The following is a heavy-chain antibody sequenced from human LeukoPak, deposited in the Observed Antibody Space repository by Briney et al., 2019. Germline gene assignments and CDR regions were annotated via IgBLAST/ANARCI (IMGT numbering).Heavy chain of an antibody. J-gene: IGHJ5*02. Sequence: ASVKVSCKASGYTFTSYDINWVRQATGQGLEWMGWMNPNSGNTGYAQKFQGRVTMTRNTSISTAYMELRSLRSDDTAVYYCARGPSSGWFNWFDPWGQGTLVTVSS. CDR1: GYTFTSYD. D-gene: IGHD6-19*01. CDR2: MNPNSGNT. V-gene: IGHV1-8*01. CDR3: ARGPSSGWFNWFDP.